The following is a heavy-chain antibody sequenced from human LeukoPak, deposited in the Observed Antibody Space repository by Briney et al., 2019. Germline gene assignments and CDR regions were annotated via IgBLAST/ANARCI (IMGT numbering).Heavy chain of an antibody. CDR1: GGSFSGYY. J-gene: IGHJ4*02. D-gene: IGHD2-2*02. CDR3: ARHAVLYSPFDY. V-gene: IGHV4-34*01. Sequence: PSETLSLTCAVYGGSFSGYYWSWIRQPPGKGLEWIGEINHSESTNYNPSLKSRVTISVDTSKNQFSLKLSSVTAADTAVYYCARHAVLYSPFDYWGQGTLVTVSS. CDR2: INHSEST.